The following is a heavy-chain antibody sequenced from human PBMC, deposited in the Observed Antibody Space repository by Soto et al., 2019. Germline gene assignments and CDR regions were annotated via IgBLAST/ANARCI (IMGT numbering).Heavy chain of an antibody. CDR3: ARVPRGELLRNYYYYGMDV. Sequence: GGSLRLSCAASGFTFDDCAMHWVRQAPGKGLEWVSLISWDGGSTYYADSVKGRFTISRDNSKNSLYLQMNSLRAEDTALYYCARVPRGELLRNYYYYGMDVWGQGTTVTVSS. D-gene: IGHD1-26*01. J-gene: IGHJ6*02. CDR2: ISWDGGST. CDR1: GFTFDDCA. V-gene: IGHV3-43D*04.